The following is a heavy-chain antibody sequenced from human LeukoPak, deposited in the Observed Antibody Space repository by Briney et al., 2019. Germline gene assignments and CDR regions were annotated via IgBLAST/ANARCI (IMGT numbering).Heavy chain of an antibody. Sequence: SETLSLTCGVSGGYVSSTNWWTWIRQPPGKGLEWIGEVHLDGRTNFNPSLKSRLTMSLDLSENHVSLKLTSVTAADTAVYYCAREGGFYRPLDYSGQGTLVTVSS. V-gene: IGHV4-4*02. CDR2: VHLDGRT. CDR3: AREGGFYRPLDY. CDR1: GGYVSSTNW. D-gene: IGHD6-25*01. J-gene: IGHJ4*02.